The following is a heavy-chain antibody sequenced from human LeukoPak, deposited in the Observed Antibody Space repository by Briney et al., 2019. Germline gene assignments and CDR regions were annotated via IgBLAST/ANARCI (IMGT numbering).Heavy chain of an antibody. D-gene: IGHD3-22*01. CDR2: ISGSGSTK. V-gene: IGHV3-11*04. CDR3: ARSGSGYSFDY. CDR1: GFTFSDYY. Sequence: GGSLRLSCAASGFTFSDYYMSWIRQAPGKGLEWVSHISGSGSTKIYADSVKGRFTISRDNAKSSLYLQMNSLRAEDTAVYYCARSGSGYSFDYWGQGTLVTVSS. J-gene: IGHJ4*02.